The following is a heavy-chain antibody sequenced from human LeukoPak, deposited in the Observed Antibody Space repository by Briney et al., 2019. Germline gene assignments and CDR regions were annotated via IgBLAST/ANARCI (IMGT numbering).Heavy chain of an antibody. CDR2: IWCDGSNK. V-gene: IGHV3-33*01. Sequence: GGSLRLSCAASGFTFSSYGMHWVRQAPGKGLEWVAVIWCDGSNKYYADSVKGRFTISRDNSKNTLYLQMNSLRAEDTAVYYCARDSGHYDILYYFDYWGQGTLVTVSS. J-gene: IGHJ4*02. D-gene: IGHD3-9*01. CDR3: ARDSGHYDILYYFDY. CDR1: GFTFSSYG.